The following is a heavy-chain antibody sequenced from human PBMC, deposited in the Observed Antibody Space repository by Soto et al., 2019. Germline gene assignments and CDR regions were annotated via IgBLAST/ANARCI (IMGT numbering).Heavy chain of an antibody. CDR2: IGESGTPT. Sequence: EVQLLESGGGLVQPGGSLRLSCAASGFTFSSYAMKWVRHAPGKGLEWVSLIGESGTPTYYADSVKCIFPISRDNSGNTLFLEMYSLRAEDTAVYYCARYIPGVRYYGMDVWGQGTTVTVSS. CDR1: GFTFSSYA. CDR3: ARYIPGVRYYGMDV. V-gene: IGHV3-23*01. D-gene: IGHD2-2*01. J-gene: IGHJ6*02.